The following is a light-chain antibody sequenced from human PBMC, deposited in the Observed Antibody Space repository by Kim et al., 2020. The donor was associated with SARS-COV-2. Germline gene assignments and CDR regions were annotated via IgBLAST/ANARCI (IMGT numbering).Light chain of an antibody. V-gene: IGKV1-39*01. Sequence: DIQMTQSPSSLSASVGDRVTISCRASESITTYLNWYQQKPGKAPKLLIYAASSLQSGVPSRFSGSGSGTDFTLTISSLQPEDFATYFCQQSYTMPLTFGGGTKLEI. CDR2: AAS. J-gene: IGKJ4*01. CDR1: ESITTY. CDR3: QQSYTMPLT.